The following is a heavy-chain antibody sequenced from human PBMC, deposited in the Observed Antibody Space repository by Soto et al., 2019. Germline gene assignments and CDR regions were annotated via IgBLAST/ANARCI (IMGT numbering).Heavy chain of an antibody. J-gene: IGHJ6*03. V-gene: IGHV3-33*01. CDR1: GFTFSSYG. CDR2: IWYDGSNK. CDR3: ARGDEIFGRVTNYMDV. Sequence: GESLKISCAASGFTFSSYGMHWVRQAPGKGLEWVAVIWYDGSNKYYADSVKGRFTISRDNSKNTLYLQMNSLRAEDTAVYYCARGDEIFGRVTNYMDVWGKGTTVTVSS. D-gene: IGHD3-3*01.